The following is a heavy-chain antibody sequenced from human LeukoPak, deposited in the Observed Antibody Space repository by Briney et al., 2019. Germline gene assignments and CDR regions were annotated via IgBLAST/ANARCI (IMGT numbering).Heavy chain of an antibody. V-gene: IGHV4-34*01. D-gene: IGHD6-19*01. CDR3: ASRIAVAAPGGFEN. CDR2: INHSGST. Sequence: NPSGTLSLTCAVYGGSFSGYYWSWIRQPPGKGLEWIGEINHSGSTNYNPSLKSRVTISVDTSKNQFSLKLSSVTAADTAVYYCASRIAVAAPGGFENWGQGTLVTVSS. CDR1: GGSFSGYY. J-gene: IGHJ4*02.